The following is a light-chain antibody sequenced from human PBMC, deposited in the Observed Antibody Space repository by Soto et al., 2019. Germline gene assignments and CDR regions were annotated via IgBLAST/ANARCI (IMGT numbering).Light chain of an antibody. J-gene: IGKJ5*01. CDR1: QGISSY. Sequence: IQVTQYPSSLYASVGDRVTITCRASQGISSYLAWYQQKPGKAPKLLIYAASTLQSGVPSRFSGSGSGTDFTLTISSLQPEDFATYYCQQLNSYSFGQGTRLEIK. V-gene: IGKV1-9*01. CDR2: AAS. CDR3: QQLNSYS.